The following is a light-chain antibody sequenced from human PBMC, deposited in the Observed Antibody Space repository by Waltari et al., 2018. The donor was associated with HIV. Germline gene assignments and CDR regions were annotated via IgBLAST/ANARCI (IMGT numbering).Light chain of an antibody. CDR1: STDIGNNY. J-gene: IGLJ2*01. CDR3: GTWDGSLSGGAV. Sequence: QSVLTQPPSVSAAPGQKVTISCSGSSTDIGNNYVCWYQQLPGTPPTLLIYEKTEPPSGIPDRIAGSKSGTSATLGITGLQTGDEADYYGGTWDGSLSGGAVFGGGTKLTVL. V-gene: IGLV1-51*02. CDR2: EKT.